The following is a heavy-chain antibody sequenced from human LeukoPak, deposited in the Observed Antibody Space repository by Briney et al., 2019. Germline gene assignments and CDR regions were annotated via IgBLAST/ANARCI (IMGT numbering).Heavy chain of an antibody. CDR1: DVSISSGIYY. J-gene: IGHJ4*02. CDR3: ARHSSSWYYFDY. V-gene: IGHV4-39*01. Sequence: SETLSLTCSVSDVSISSGIYYWGWIRQSPGRGLQWIGSISYSGTTFYTPSLKSRGTISVDTSKNQFSLKLNSLTATDTAIYYCARHSSSWYYFDYWAQGILVTVSS. D-gene: IGHD6-13*01. CDR2: ISYSGTT.